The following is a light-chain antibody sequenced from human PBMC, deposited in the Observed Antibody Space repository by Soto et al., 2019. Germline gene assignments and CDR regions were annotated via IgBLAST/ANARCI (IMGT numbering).Light chain of an antibody. J-gene: IGLJ1*01. CDR1: RSDVGGYNY. Sequence: ALTQPASVSGSPGQSITISCTGTRSDVGGYNYVYWHQQHPGKAPKLMIYDVTNRPSGVSDRFSGSKSGNTASLTISGLQAEDEADYYCSSYTSSTTYVFGAGTKVTVL. V-gene: IGLV2-14*01. CDR2: DVT. CDR3: SSYTSSTTYV.